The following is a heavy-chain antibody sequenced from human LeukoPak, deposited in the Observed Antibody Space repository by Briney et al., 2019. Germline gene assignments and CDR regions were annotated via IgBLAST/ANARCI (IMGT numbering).Heavy chain of an antibody. V-gene: IGHV3-15*01. CDR1: GFTFSNAW. J-gene: IGHJ4*02. CDR3: TTARRYYDSSGYYGGVTYYFDY. CDR2: IKSKTDGGTT. D-gene: IGHD3-22*01. Sequence: GGSLRLSCAASGFTFSNAWMSWVRQAPGKGLEWVGRIKSKTDGGTTDYAAPVKGRFTISRDDSKNTLYLQMYSLKTEDKAVYYCTTARRYYDSSGYYGGVTYYFDYWGQGTLVTVSS.